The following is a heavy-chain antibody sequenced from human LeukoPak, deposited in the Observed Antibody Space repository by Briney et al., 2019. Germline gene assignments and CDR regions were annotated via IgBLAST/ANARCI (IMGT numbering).Heavy chain of an antibody. CDR3: ARDMVSGGSYSTRFDY. D-gene: IGHD1-26*01. Sequence: GASVKVSCKASGYTFTGYQIHWVRQAPGQGLEWIGRINPNSGGTNYAQKFQGRVTMTRDTSISTAYMELSGLTSDDTAIYYCARDMVSGGSYSTRFDYWGQGTLVTVSS. CDR1: GYTFTGYQ. V-gene: IGHV1-2*06. J-gene: IGHJ4*02. CDR2: INPNSGGT.